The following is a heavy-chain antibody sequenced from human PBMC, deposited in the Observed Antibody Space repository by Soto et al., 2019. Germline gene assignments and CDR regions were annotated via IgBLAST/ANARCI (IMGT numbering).Heavy chain of an antibody. CDR2: IIPIFGTA. J-gene: IGHJ6*02. Sequence: SVKVSCKASGGTFSSYAISWVRQAPGQGLEWMGGIIPIFGTANYAQKFQGRVTITADESTSTAYMELSSLRSEDTAVYYCAREYSSSSPLNYYYYGMDVWGQGTTVTVSS. D-gene: IGHD6-6*01. CDR1: GGTFSSYA. CDR3: AREYSSSSPLNYYYYGMDV. V-gene: IGHV1-69*13.